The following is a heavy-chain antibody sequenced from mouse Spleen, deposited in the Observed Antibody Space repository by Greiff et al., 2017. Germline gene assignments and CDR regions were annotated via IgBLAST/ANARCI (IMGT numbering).Heavy chain of an antibody. CDR2: INPNNGGT. J-gene: IGHJ2*01. D-gene: IGHD1-3*01. V-gene: IGHV1-26*01. CDR3: ARAKLDD. CDR1: GYTFTDYY. Sequence: EVQLQQSGPELVKPGASVKISCKASGYTFTDYYMNWVKQSHGKSLEWIGDINPNNGGTSYNQKFKGKATLTVDKSSSTAYMELRSLTSEDSAVYYCARAKLDDWGQGTTLTVSS.